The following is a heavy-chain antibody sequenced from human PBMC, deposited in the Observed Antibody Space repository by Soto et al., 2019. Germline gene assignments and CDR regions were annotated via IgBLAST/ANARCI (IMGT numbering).Heavy chain of an antibody. J-gene: IGHJ4*02. CDR1: GGTFSSYA. CDR2: IIPIFGTA. CDR3: ARRRAPNYYDGSYYFDY. V-gene: IGHV1-69*13. Sequence: SVKVSCKASGGTFSSYAISWVRQAPGQGLEWMGGIIPIFGTANYAQKFQGRVTITADESTSTAYMELSSLRSEDTAVYYCARRRAPNYYDGSYYFDYWGQGTLVTVSS. D-gene: IGHD3-22*01.